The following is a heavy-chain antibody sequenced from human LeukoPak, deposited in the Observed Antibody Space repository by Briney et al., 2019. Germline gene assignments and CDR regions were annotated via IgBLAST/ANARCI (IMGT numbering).Heavy chain of an antibody. CDR1: GFSFSDSV. J-gene: IGHJ6*02. CDR3: ARDKGDGSGSYYIYYYYFGMDV. CDR2: ISYDGSNK. Sequence: GGSLRLSCVASGFSFSDSVIHWVRQAPGKGLEWVAVISYDGSNKYYADSVKGRFTISRDNSNNTLYLQMNSLRAEDTAVYYCARDKGDGSGSYYIYYYYFGMDVWGQGTTVTVSS. D-gene: IGHD3-10*01. V-gene: IGHV3-30*04.